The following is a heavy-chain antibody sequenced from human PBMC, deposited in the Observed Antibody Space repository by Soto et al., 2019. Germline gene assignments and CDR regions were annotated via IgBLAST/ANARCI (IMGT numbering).Heavy chain of an antibody. V-gene: IGHV1-46*03. J-gene: IGHJ4*02. CDR3: ASGCANGVCFGSLDY. Sequence: ASVKVSCKASGYTFTSYYMHWVRQTPGQGLERMGIINPSGGSTSYAQKFQGRVTMTRDTSTSTVYMELSSLRSEDTAVYYCASGCANGVCFGSLDYWGQGTLVTVSS. CDR2: INPSGGST. D-gene: IGHD2-8*01. CDR1: GYTFTSYY.